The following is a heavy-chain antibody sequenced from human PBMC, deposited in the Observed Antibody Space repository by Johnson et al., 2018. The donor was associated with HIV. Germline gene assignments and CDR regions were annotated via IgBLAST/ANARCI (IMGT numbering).Heavy chain of an antibody. D-gene: IGHD6-19*01. J-gene: IGHJ3*02. Sequence: VQLVESGGGLVQPGGSLRLSCAASGVSVSNNYMSWVRQAPGKGPEWDSVIYSGGTTYYADSVKGRCTISRDNSKNTLYLQMNSLRAEDTAVYYCAGGVGSGWYFEIGDDAFDIWGQGTMVTVSS. CDR3: AGGVGSGWYFEIGDDAFDI. V-gene: IGHV3-66*01. CDR1: GVSVSNNY. CDR2: IYSGGTT.